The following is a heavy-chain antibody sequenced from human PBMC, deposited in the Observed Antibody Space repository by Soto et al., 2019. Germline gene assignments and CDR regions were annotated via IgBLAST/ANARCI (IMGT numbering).Heavy chain of an antibody. Sequence: PGGSLRLSCAASGFTFSSYAMSWVRQAPGKGLEWVSAISGSGGSTYYADSVKGRFTISRDNSKNTLYLQMNSLRAEDTAVYYCAKDRRGSGWYEEGVYWGQGTLVTVSS. CDR2: ISGSGGST. D-gene: IGHD6-19*01. CDR1: GFTFSSYA. CDR3: AKDRRGSGWYEEGVY. J-gene: IGHJ4*02. V-gene: IGHV3-23*01.